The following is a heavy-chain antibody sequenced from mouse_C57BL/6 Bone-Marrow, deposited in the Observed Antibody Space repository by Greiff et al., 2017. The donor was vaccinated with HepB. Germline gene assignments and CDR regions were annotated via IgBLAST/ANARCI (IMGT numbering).Heavy chain of an antibody. Sequence: EVMLVESGGGLVKPGGSLKLSCAASGFTFSSYAMSWVRQTPEKRLEWVATISDGGSYTYYPDNVKGRFTISRDNAKNNLYLQMSHLKSEDTAMYYCARDYGGYDGFAYWGQGTLVTVSA. CDR3: ARDYGGYDGFAY. V-gene: IGHV5-4*01. CDR1: GFTFSSYA. J-gene: IGHJ3*01. D-gene: IGHD2-2*01. CDR2: ISDGGSYT.